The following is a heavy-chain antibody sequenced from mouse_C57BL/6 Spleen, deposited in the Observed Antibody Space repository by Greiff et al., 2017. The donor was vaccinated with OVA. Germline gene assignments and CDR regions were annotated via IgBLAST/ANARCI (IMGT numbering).Heavy chain of an antibody. CDR2: IRNKANGYTT. V-gene: IGHV7-3*01. CDR3: ARYSYSPDY. CDR1: GFTFTDYY. D-gene: IGHD2-12*01. Sequence: VQLQQSGGGLVQPGGSLSLSCAASGFTFTDYYMSWVRQPPGKGLEWMGFIRNKANGYTTEYSASVKGRFTISRDNSQSILYLQMNALRAEDSAAYYGARYSYSPDYWGQGTTLTVSS. J-gene: IGHJ2*01.